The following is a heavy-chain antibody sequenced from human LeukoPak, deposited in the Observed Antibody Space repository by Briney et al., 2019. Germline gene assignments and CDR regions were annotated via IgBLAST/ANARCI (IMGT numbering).Heavy chain of an antibody. V-gene: IGHV1-18*01. CDR3: ARELIAAAAPDY. Sequence: ASVKVSCEASGYTFTNYVINWVRQAPGQGLEWMGWISAYNDNTNYVQKFQGRVTMTTDTSTSTAYMELRRLRSDDTAVYYCARELIAAAAPDYWGQGTLVTVSS. CDR1: GYTFTNYV. D-gene: IGHD6-13*01. J-gene: IGHJ4*02. CDR2: ISAYNDNT.